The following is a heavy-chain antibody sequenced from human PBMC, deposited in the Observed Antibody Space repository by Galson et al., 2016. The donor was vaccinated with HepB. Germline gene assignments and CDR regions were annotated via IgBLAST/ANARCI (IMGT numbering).Heavy chain of an antibody. CDR1: GGSISSGIYF. J-gene: IGHJ3*02. CDR3: AREASPYVVVPARAFDI. CDR2: IYYSGNT. D-gene: IGHD2-2*01. V-gene: IGHV4-31*03. Sequence: TLSLTCTVSGGSISSGIYFWNWIRQHPGKGLEWIGNIYYSGNTYYNPSLESRVTISVDTSKNQFSLKLSSVTAADTAVYYCAREASPYVVVPARAFDIWGQGTMVTVSS.